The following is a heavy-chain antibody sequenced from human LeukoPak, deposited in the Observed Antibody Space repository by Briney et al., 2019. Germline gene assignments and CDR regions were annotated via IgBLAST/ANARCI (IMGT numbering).Heavy chain of an antibody. CDR3: ARDGPYYDFWSGYYTGPWFDP. V-gene: IGHV4-31*03. CDR1: GGSISSGGYY. CDR2: IYYSGST. Sequence: PSETLSLTCTVSGGSISSGGYYWSWIRQHPGKGLEWIGYIYYSGSTYYNPSLKSRVTISVDTSKNQFSLKLSSVTAADTAVYHCARDGPYYDFWSGYYTGPWFDPWGQGTLVTVSS. D-gene: IGHD3-3*01. J-gene: IGHJ5*02.